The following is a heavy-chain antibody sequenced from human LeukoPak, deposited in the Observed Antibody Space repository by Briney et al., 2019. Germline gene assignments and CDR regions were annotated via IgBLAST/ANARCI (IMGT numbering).Heavy chain of an antibody. D-gene: IGHD4-17*01. CDR2: IYYSGST. CDR1: GVPISSYY. J-gene: IGHJ5*02. V-gene: IGHV4-59*01. CDR3: ARGRDYGDDRWFDP. Sequence: SETLSLTCTVSGVPISSYYWSWIRQPPGKGLEWLGYIYYSGSTNYNPSLKSRVTISVDTSKNQFSLKLSSVTAADTAVYYCARGRDYGDDRWFDPWGQGTLVTVSS.